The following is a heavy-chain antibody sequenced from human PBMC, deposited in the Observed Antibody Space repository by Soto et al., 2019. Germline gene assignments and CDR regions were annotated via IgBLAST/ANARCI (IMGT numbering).Heavy chain of an antibody. Sequence: SETLSLTCTVSGGSISSYYWSWIRQPPGKGLEWIGYIYYSGSTNYNPSLKSRVTISVDTSKNQFSLKLSSVTAADTAVYYCARHSGCSSTSCHDAFDIWGQGTMVTVSS. V-gene: IGHV4-59*08. CDR3: ARHSGCSSTSCHDAFDI. J-gene: IGHJ3*02. CDR2: IYYSGST. D-gene: IGHD2-2*01. CDR1: GGSISSYY.